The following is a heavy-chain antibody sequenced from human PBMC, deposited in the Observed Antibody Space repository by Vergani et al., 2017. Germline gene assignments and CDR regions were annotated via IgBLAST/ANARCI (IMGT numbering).Heavy chain of an antibody. CDR3: ARDCTSGGCPDNYGMDV. CDR1: GFTFSDFS. D-gene: IGHD2-8*01. CDR2: IGSSGPYI. V-gene: IGHV3-21*06. Sequence: EAQLVESGGGLVKPGGSLRLSCAASGFTFSDFSMSWVRQAPGKGLEWVAFIGSSGPYINYADSVKGRFIISRDNTNNSLFLQLRSLRAEDAAVYYCARDCTSGGCPDNYGMDVWGQGATVTVSS. J-gene: IGHJ6*02.